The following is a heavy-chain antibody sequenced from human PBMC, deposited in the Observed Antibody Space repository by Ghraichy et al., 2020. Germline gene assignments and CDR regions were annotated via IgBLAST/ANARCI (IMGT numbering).Heavy chain of an antibody. V-gene: IGHV4-59*01. CDR2: IYYSGST. D-gene: IGHD2-15*01. CDR3: ARGGIVSGYCSGGSCYSYGVYFDY. CDR1: GGSISSYY. Sequence: SETLSLTCTVSGGSISSYYWSWIRQPPGKGLEWIGYIYYSGSTNYNPSLKSRVTISVDTSKNQFSLKLSSVTAADTAVYYCARGGIVSGYCSGGSCYSYGVYFDYWGQGTLVTVSS. J-gene: IGHJ4*02.